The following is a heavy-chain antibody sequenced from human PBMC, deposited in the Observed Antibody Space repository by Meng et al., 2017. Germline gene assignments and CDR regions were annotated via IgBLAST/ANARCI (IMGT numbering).Heavy chain of an antibody. CDR3: ARSVASSSWYGWFDP. CDR1: GGSISSGSYY. Sequence: LRLSCTVSGGSISSGSYYWSWIRQPAGKGLEWIGRIYTSGSTNYNPSLKSRVTISVDTSKNQFSLKLSSVTAADTAVYYCARSVASSSWYGWFDPWGPGTLVTVSS. V-gene: IGHV4-61*02. J-gene: IGHJ5*02. D-gene: IGHD6-13*01. CDR2: IYTSGST.